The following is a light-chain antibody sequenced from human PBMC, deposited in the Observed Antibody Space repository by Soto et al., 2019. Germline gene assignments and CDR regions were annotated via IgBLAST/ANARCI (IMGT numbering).Light chain of an antibody. CDR2: NTV. CDR3: QQKNDWPQT. CDR1: QSISVN. Sequence: EIVMTQSPATLSVSPGERVTLSCRASQSISVNLARYQQKPGQAPRLLIYNTVTRATGIPARFSGSSSATVFFPTTGGLHSDDSAVYFCQQKNDWPQTLGQGPKVEIK. J-gene: IGKJ1*01. V-gene: IGKV3-15*01.